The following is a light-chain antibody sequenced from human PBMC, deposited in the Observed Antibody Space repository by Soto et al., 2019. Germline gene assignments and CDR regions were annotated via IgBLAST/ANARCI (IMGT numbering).Light chain of an antibody. J-gene: IGKJ1*01. CDR1: QSIRSN. V-gene: IGKV3-15*01. Sequence: EIVMTRSPDTLSVSPGEGATLSCRVSQSIRSNLAWYQQRPGQAPRLLMYGASTRADGIPARFTGSGSGTEFTITISSLQSEDFAAYYCQQYHIWPPWTSGQGTKVDIK. CDR3: QQYHIWPPWT. CDR2: GAS.